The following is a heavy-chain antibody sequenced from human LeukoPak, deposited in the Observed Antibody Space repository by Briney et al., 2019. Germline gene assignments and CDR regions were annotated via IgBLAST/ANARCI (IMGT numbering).Heavy chain of an antibody. J-gene: IGHJ4*02. Sequence: SETLSLTCTVSGGSISSYYWSWIRQPPGKGLEWIGYIYYSGSTNYNPSLKSRVTISVDTSKNQFSLKLSSVTATETAVYYCARGDYYGSGSDHYYFDYWGQGTLVTVSS. D-gene: IGHD3-10*01. CDR3: ARGDYYGSGSDHYYFDY. CDR1: GGSISSYY. CDR2: IYYSGST. V-gene: IGHV4-59*01.